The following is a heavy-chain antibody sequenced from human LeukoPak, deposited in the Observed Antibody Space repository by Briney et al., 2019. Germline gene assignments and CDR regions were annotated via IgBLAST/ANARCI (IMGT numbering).Heavy chain of an antibody. J-gene: IGHJ4*02. CDR3: ARAILATPEGIDN. CDR1: GFTFSSYG. D-gene: IGHD5-12*01. V-gene: IGHV3-33*01. Sequence: GRSLRLSCAASGFTFSSYGMHWVRQAPGKGLEWVAVIWFDGSKRYYVDSVKGRFTISRDNSQDTLYLQMNSLRVEDTAVYYCARAILATPEGIDNWGQGTLVTISS. CDR2: IWFDGSKR.